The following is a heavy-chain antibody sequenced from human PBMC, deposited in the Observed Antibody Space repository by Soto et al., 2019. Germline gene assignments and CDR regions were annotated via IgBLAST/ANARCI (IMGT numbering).Heavy chain of an antibody. V-gene: IGHV1-69*01. CDR3: ARGGYSGYAVDDNWFDP. Sequence: QVQLVQSGAEVKKPGSSVKVSCKASGGTFSSYAISWVRQAPGQGLEWMGGIIPIFGTANYAQKFQGRVTITADESTSTAYMELSSLRSEDTAVYXCARGGYSGYAVDDNWFDPWGQGTLVTVSS. CDR2: IIPIFGTA. J-gene: IGHJ5*02. D-gene: IGHD5-12*01. CDR1: GGTFSSYA.